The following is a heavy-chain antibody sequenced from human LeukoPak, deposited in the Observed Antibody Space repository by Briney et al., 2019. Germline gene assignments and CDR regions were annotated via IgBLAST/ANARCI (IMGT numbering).Heavy chain of an antibody. CDR1: GFTFNNYW. V-gene: IGHV3-53*01. Sequence: GGSLRLSCAASGFTFNNYWMTWFRQAPGKGLEWVSFFYRGDTTRYAESVRGRFTISRDDSKNTLYLLMNSLIPEDTAMYYCAREVVSIPSYFESWGQGTLVTVSS. CDR2: FYRGDTT. D-gene: IGHD2-21*01. CDR3: AREVVSIPSYFES. J-gene: IGHJ4*02.